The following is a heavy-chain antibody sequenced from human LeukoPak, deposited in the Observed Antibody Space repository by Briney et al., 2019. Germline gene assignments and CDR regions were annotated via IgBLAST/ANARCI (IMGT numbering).Heavy chain of an antibody. Sequence: SQTLSLTCAISGDSVSSNSAGWNWIRQSPSRGLEWLGRTYYRSKWYNDYAVSVKSRITINPDTSKNQFSLQLNSVTPEDTAVYYCARDPIMGELELPYFDYWGQGTLVTVSS. CDR3: ARDPIMGELELPYFDY. D-gene: IGHD1-7*01. V-gene: IGHV6-1*01. CDR2: TYYRSKWYN. J-gene: IGHJ4*02. CDR1: GDSVSSNSAG.